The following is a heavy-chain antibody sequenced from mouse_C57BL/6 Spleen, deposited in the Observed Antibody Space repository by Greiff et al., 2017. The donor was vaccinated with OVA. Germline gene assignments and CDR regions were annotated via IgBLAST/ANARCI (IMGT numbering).Heavy chain of an antibody. CDR3: ASNDGYYAFDY. J-gene: IGHJ2*01. CDR1: GYSITSGYY. D-gene: IGHD2-3*01. Sequence: EVQLVESGPGLVKPSQSLSLTCSVTGYSITSGYYWNWIRQFPGNKLEWMGYISYDGSNNYNPSLKNRISITRDTSKNQFFLKLNSVTTEDTATYYCASNDGYYAFDYWGQGTTLTVSS. CDR2: ISYDGSN. V-gene: IGHV3-6*01.